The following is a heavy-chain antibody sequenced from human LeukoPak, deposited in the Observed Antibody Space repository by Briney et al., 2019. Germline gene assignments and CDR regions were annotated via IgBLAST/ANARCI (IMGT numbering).Heavy chain of an antibody. CDR2: IYSGGST. J-gene: IGHJ6*03. D-gene: IGHD6-13*01. CDR1: GFTVSSNY. V-gene: IGHV3-66*02. Sequence: GGSLRLSCAASGFTVSSNYMGWVRQAPGKGLEWVSVIYSGGSTYYADSVKGRFTISRDNSKNTLYFQMNSLRAEDAAVYYCARDSSSWAYYYMDVWGKGTTVIVSS. CDR3: ARDSSSWAYYYMDV.